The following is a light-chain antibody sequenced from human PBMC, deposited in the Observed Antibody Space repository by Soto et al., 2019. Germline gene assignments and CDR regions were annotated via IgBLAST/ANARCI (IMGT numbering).Light chain of an antibody. J-gene: IGKJ4*01. CDR2: ATS. CDR3: HKYNLAPT. Sequence: DIQLTQSPSSLSASVGDRVTITCRASQAISSYLAWYQQKPGKVPELLIYATSTLQSGAPSRFSGSGSGTDFTLTISSLKPEDVATYSCHKYNLAPTFGGGTKVEIK. V-gene: IGKV1-27*01. CDR1: QAISSY.